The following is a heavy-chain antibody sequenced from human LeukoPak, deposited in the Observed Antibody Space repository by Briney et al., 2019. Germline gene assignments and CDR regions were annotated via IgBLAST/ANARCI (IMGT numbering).Heavy chain of an antibody. V-gene: IGHV4-61*02. CDR2: IYTSGST. CDR3: ARDTVAARPSYYYGMDV. CDR1: GGSISSGDYY. J-gene: IGHJ6*02. Sequence: SETLSLTCTVSGGSISSGDYYWSWIRQPAGKGLEWIGRIYTSGSTNYNPSLKSRVTMSVDTSKNQFSLKLSSVTAADTAVYYCARDTVAARPSYYYGMDVWGQGTTVTVSS. D-gene: IGHD6-6*01.